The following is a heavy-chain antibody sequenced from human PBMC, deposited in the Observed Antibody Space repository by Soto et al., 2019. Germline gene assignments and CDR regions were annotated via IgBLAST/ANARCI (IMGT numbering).Heavy chain of an antibody. CDR1: GGSISSSGYY. J-gene: IGHJ5*02. CDR3: ARHPSDFWFDP. Sequence: SETLSLTCTVSGGSISSSGYYWVWIRQPPGKGLEWIGSIYYSGSTYYNPSLKSRVTVSVDTSKNQFSLKLSSVTAADTAVYYCARHPSDFWFDPWGQGTLVTVS. D-gene: IGHD2-21*02. V-gene: IGHV4-39*01. CDR2: IYYSGST.